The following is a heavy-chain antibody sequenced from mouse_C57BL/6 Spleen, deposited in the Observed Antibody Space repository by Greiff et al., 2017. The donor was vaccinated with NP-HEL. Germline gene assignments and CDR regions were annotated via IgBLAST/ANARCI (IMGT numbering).Heavy chain of an antibody. CDR2: ISSGGSYT. J-gene: IGHJ3*01. D-gene: IGHD1-1*01. CDR3: ARQEGYYGSSYSWFAY. CDR1: GFTFSSYG. V-gene: IGHV5-6*01. Sequence: DVHLVESGGDLVKPGGSLKLSCAASGFTFSSYGMSWVRQTPDKRLEWVATISSGGSYTYYPDSVKGRFTISRDNAKNTLYLQMSRLKSEDTAMYYCARQEGYYGSSYSWFAYWGQGTLVTVSA.